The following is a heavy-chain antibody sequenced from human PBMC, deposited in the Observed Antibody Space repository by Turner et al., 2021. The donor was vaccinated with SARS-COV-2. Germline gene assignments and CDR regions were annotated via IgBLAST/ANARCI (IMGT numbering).Heavy chain of an antibody. D-gene: IGHD3-16*02. J-gene: IGHJ5*02. CDR1: GGSISLSSFY. CDR3: ARHESFVSSWFHI. V-gene: IGHV4-39*01. Sequence: QLQLQESGPGLLKPSETLSLSCTLSGGSISLSSFYWGWVRQPPGKGLEWIGSIYYVGHTYYNLSLKSRVTISVDTSKNQFSLRLRSVTAADTAVYYCARHESFVSSWFHIWGQGILVTVSS. CDR2: IYYVGHT.